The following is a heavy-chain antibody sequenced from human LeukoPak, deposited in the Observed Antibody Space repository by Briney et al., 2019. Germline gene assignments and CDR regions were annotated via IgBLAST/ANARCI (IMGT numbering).Heavy chain of an antibody. J-gene: IGHJ4*02. CDR2: IWYDGSNK. D-gene: IGHD6-19*01. Sequence: GGSLRLSCAASGFTFSSYGMHWVRQAPGKGLEWVAVIWYDGSNKYYADSVKGRFTISRDNSKNTLYLQMNSLRAKDTAVYYCARDPSSLSGYFDFWGQGTLVTVSS. V-gene: IGHV3-33*01. CDR1: GFTFSSYG. CDR3: ARDPSSLSGYFDF.